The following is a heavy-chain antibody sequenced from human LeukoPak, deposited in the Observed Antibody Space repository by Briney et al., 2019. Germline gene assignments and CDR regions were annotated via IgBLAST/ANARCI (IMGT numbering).Heavy chain of an antibody. CDR3: ARDKDATISSLMDH. V-gene: IGHV3-30*01. CDR1: GFTFKNHA. Sequence: GRSLRLSCAASGFTFKNHAMPWVRQAPGKGLEWVAVIWYDGSNTYHADSVKGRFTTSRDNSMDTVYVQMNSLRAEDTAVYYCARDKDATISSLMDHWGQGTLVTVSS. CDR2: IWYDGSNT. J-gene: IGHJ4*02. D-gene: IGHD5-24*01.